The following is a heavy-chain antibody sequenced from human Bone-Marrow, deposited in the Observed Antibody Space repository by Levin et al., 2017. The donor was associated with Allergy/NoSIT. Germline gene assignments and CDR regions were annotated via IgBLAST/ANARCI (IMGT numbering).Heavy chain of an antibody. CDR3: AGLNYGDYLNDAFDI. D-gene: IGHD4-17*01. J-gene: IGHJ3*02. Sequence: SETLSLTCTVSGGSISSYYWSWIRQPPGKGLEWIGYIYYSGSTNYNPSLKSRVTISVDTSKNQFSLKLSSVTAADTAVYYCAGLNYGDYLNDAFDIWGQGTMVTVSS. V-gene: IGHV4-59*01. CDR2: IYYSGST. CDR1: GGSISSYY.